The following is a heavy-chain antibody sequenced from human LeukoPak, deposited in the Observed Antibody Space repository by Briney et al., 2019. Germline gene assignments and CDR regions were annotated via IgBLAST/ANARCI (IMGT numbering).Heavy chain of an antibody. Sequence: ASVKVSCKASGYTFTGYYMHWVRQAPGQGLEWMGIINPSGGSTSYAQKFQGRVTMTRDMSTSTVYMELSSLRSEDTAVYYCARGYYYYDSTHDAFDIWGQGTMVTVSS. J-gene: IGHJ3*02. D-gene: IGHD3-22*01. CDR1: GYTFTGYY. CDR2: INPSGGST. V-gene: IGHV1-46*01. CDR3: ARGYYYYDSTHDAFDI.